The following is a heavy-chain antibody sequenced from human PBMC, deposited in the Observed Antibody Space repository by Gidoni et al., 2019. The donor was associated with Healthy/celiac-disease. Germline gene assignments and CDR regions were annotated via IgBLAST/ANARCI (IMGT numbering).Heavy chain of an antibody. CDR1: GFTFSSYA. D-gene: IGHD4-17*01. CDR2: ISGSGGST. CDR3: AKDLRRDYGGNSLDAFDI. J-gene: IGHJ3*02. V-gene: IGHV3-23*01. Sequence: EVQLLASGGGLVQPGGSLRLSCAASGFTFSSYAMSWVRQAPGKGLEWVSAISGSGGSTYYADPVKGRFTISRDNSKNTLYLQMNSRRAEDTAVYYCAKDLRRDYGGNSLDAFDIWGQGTMVTVSS.